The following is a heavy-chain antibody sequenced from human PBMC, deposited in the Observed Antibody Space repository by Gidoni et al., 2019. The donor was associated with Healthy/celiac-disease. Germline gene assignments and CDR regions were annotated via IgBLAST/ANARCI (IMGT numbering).Heavy chain of an antibody. J-gene: IGHJ4*02. Sequence: EVQLVESGGDLLQPGGSLRLSCAASGFTFSDYPMSWVRQAPGKGPEWVSVISYSDGGTFYADSVRGRFTISRDNSLDTLYLQMRSLRAGDTAVYYCAKGARHNWADFDFWGQGTLVTVSS. CDR2: ISYSDGGT. CDR1: GFTFSDYP. V-gene: IGHV3-23*04. D-gene: IGHD1-1*01. CDR3: AKGARHNWADFDF.